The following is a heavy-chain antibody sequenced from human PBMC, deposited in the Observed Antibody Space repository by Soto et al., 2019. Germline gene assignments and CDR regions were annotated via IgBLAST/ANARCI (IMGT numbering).Heavy chain of an antibody. CDR2: ISYDGSNK. Sequence: QVQLVESGGGVVQPGRSLRLSCAASGFTFSSYGMHWVRQAPGKGLEWVAVISYDGSNKYYADSVKGRFTISRDNSKNTLYLQMNSLRAEDTPVYYCAKDKRPNYSYGMDVWGQGTTVTVSS. CDR3: AKDKRPNYSYGMDV. V-gene: IGHV3-30*18. J-gene: IGHJ6*02. CDR1: GFTFSSYG.